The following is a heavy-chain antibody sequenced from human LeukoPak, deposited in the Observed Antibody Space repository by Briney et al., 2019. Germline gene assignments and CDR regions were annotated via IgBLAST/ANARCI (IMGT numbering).Heavy chain of an antibody. D-gene: IGHD6-13*01. Sequence: PSETLSLTCTVSGGSISSYYWSWIRQPPGKGLEWIGYIYTSGSTNYNPSLKSRVTISVDTSKNQFSLKLSSVPAADTAVYYCARGPSSSWYNYYYYYMDVWGKGTTVTVSS. CDR2: IYTSGST. J-gene: IGHJ6*03. V-gene: IGHV4-4*09. CDR1: GGSISSYY. CDR3: ARGPSSSWYNYYYYYMDV.